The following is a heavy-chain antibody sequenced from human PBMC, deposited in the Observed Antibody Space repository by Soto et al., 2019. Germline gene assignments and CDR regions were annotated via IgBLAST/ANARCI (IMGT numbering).Heavy chain of an antibody. CDR1: GFTFNSYS. J-gene: IGHJ4*02. CDR2: ISSASRTI. Sequence: EVQLVESGGGLVQPGGSLRLSCAASGFTFNSYSMNWVRQAPGKGLEWVSYISSASRTINYADSVKGRFTIYRDNAKNLPYLQMNSLRAEDEAVYYCARRSAAGLDYWGQGTLVTVSS. D-gene: IGHD3-10*01. CDR3: ARRSAAGLDY. V-gene: IGHV3-48*01.